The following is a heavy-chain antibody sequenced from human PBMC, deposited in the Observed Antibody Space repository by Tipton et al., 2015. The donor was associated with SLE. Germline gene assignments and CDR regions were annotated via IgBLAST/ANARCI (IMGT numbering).Heavy chain of an antibody. CDR2: VYYSGTT. D-gene: IGHD2-2*01. CDR3: ARYCGSATCLGFWFS. V-gene: IGHV4-39*07. Sequence: TLSLTCTVSGGSVSSSHYYWGWIRQPPGKGLEWIGSVYYSGTTYYNSSLKSRVTMSVDTSKNQFSLRLNSVTAADTAVYYCARYCGSATCLGFWFSWGQGTLVTVPS. CDR1: GGSVSSSHYY. J-gene: IGHJ5*02.